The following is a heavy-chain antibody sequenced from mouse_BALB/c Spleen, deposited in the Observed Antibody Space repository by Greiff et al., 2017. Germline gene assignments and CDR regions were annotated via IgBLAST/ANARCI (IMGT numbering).Heavy chain of an antibody. D-gene: IGHD2-14*01. CDR3: ARYKEVRGYFDY. CDR1: GDSITSGY. J-gene: IGHJ2*01. CDR2: ISYSGST. Sequence: EVQLQESGPSLVKPSQTLSLTCSVTGDSITSGYWNWIRKFPGNKLEYMGYISYSGSTYYNPSLKSRISITRDTSKNQYYLRLNSVTTEDTATYYCARYKEVRGYFDYWGQGTTLTVSS. V-gene: IGHV3-8*02.